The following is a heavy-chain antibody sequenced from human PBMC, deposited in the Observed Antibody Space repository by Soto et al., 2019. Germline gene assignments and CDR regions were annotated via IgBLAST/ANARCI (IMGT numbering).Heavy chain of an antibody. D-gene: IGHD5-12*01. J-gene: IGHJ4*02. V-gene: IGHV4-34*01. CDR1: GGSFSGYY. CDR2: INHSGST. CDR3: AGLGYSQDY. Sequence: ASETLSLTCAVYGGSFSGYYWSWIRQPPGKGLEWIGEINHSGSTNYNPSLKSRVTISVDTSKNQFSLKLSSVTAADTAVYYCAGLGYSQDYWGQGTLVTVSS.